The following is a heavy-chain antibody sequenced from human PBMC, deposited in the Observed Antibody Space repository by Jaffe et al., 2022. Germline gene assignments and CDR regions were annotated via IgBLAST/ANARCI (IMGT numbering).Heavy chain of an antibody. Sequence: EVQLVQSGAEVKKPGESLKISCKGSGYTFMTNWIAWVRQMPGKGLEWMGVIYPGDSDTRYGPSFQGQVTISADKSISTAYLQWSSLKASDSAMYYCVRLAVGAAHWFDPWGQGTLVTVSS. J-gene: IGHJ5*02. CDR3: VRLAVGAAHWFDP. CDR2: IYPGDSDT. D-gene: IGHD1-26*01. CDR1: GYTFMTNW. V-gene: IGHV5-51*03.